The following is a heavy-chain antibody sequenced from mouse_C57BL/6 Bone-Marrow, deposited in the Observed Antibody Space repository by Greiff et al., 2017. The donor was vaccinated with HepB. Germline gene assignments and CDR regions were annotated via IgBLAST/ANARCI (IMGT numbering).Heavy chain of an antibody. Sequence: QVQLKQPGAELVKPGASVKMSCKASGYTFTSYWITWVKQRPGQGLEWIGDIYPGSGSTNYNEKFKSKATLTVDTSSSTAYMQLSSLTSEDSAVYYCARYGNYVRNWYFDVWGTGTTVTVSS. D-gene: IGHD2-1*01. CDR1: GYTFTSYW. CDR3: ARYGNYVRNWYFDV. J-gene: IGHJ1*03. V-gene: IGHV1-55*01. CDR2: IYPGSGST.